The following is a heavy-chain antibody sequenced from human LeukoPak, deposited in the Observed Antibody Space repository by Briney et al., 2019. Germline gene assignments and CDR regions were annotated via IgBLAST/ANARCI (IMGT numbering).Heavy chain of an antibody. J-gene: IGHJ3*02. CDR1: GGSISSYY. CDR3: ARVPPIDAFDI. CDR2: IYYSGST. V-gene: IGHV4-59*01. Sequence: SETLSLTCTVSGGSISSYYWSWIRQPPGKGLEWIGYIYYSGSTNYNPSLKSRVTISVDTSKNQFSLKLSSVTAAGTAVYYCARVPPIDAFDIWGQGTMVTVSS.